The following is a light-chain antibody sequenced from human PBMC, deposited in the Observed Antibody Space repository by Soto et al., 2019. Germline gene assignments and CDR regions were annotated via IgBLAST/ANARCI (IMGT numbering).Light chain of an antibody. J-gene: IGLJ1*01. CDR3: SSFTSTSTYI. CDR1: SSDVGGSIY. Sequence: QSALTQPASVSGSPGQSITISCTGTSSDVGGSIYVSWYKQHPGKAPKLMIYDVSNRPSGVSNRISGSKSGNTASLTISGIQPEDEADYYCSSFTSTSTYIFGTGTKVTV. CDR2: DVS. V-gene: IGLV2-14*01.